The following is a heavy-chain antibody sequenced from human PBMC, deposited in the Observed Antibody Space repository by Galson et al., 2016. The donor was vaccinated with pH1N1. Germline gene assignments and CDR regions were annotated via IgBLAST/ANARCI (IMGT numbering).Heavy chain of an antibody. CDR3: AGHVALDPPVEYYYIDV. D-gene: IGHD1-1*01. J-gene: IGHJ6*03. CDR1: GYGFPTSW. V-gene: IGHV5-51*01. Sequence: QSGAEVKKPGESLKISCKGSGYGFPTSWIGWVRQMPGKGLEWMGSIYLDDFDTRYSPSFQGQVTISADKSIRTTYLQWSSLKASDTAIYYCAGHVALDPPVEYYYIDVWGKGTTVIVSS. CDR2: IYLDDFDT.